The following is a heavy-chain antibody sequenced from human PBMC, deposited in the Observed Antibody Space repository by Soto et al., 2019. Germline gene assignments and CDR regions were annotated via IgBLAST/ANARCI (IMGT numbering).Heavy chain of an antibody. CDR2: VIPILNLA. V-gene: IGHV1-69*02. Sequence: QVQLVQSGAEVKKPGSSVKVSCEASGGTFSSYSFSWVRQAPGQGLEWMGRVIPILNLANYAQRFQGRVQSTADKSTSTVYREMSSLRSDDTAVYYCARGGAVVVPGAVDRHNWFDPWGQGTLLTVSS. CDR1: GGTFSSYS. D-gene: IGHD2-2*01. CDR3: ARGGAVVVPGAVDRHNWFDP. J-gene: IGHJ5*02.